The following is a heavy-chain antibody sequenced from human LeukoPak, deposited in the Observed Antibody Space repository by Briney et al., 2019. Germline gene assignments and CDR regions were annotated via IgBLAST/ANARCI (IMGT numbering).Heavy chain of an antibody. CDR3: ARHDSTLATNY. V-gene: IGHV5-51*01. Sequence: GESLKISCKGSGYSLTSYWIGWVRQMPGKGLEWMGIVYPGDSDTKYRPSFQGQVTISADKSISTSFLQWNSLKASDTAMYYCARHDSTLATNYWGQGTLVTVSS. D-gene: IGHD5-12*01. CDR1: GYSLTSYW. J-gene: IGHJ4*02. CDR2: VYPGDSDT.